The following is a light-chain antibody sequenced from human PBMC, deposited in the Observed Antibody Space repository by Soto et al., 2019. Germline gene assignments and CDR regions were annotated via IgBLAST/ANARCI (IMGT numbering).Light chain of an antibody. Sequence: DIQLTQSPSFLSASVGDRVTLTCRASQGINSHLAWFQQKPGKAPNLLIYAASALQSGVPSRFSGSGSGTEFTLPISSLQPEDFATYYCQQLNTYPYTFGQGTKLDIK. J-gene: IGKJ2*01. V-gene: IGKV1-9*01. CDR1: QGINSH. CDR3: QQLNTYPYT. CDR2: AAS.